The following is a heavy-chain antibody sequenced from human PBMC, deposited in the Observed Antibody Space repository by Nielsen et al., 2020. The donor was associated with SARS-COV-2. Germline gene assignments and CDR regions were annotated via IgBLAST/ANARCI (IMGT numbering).Heavy chain of an antibody. CDR2: ISGGGIT. D-gene: IGHD3-10*01. Sequence: GGSLRLSCAAPGFTFSNFAMSWVRQAPGRGLQWVSAISGGGITHYSDSVKGRFTISRDNAKNSLYLQMNSLRAEDTAVYYCAGRGVMVRGVHDAFDIWGQGTMVTVSS. V-gene: IGHV3-23*01. CDR3: AGRGVMVRGVHDAFDI. CDR1: GFTFSNFA. J-gene: IGHJ3*02.